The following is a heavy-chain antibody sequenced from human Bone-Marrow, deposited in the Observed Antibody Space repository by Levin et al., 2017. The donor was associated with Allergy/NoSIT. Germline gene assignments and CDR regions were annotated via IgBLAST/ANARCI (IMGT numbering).Heavy chain of an antibody. D-gene: IGHD5-12*01. Sequence: KVSCKGSGYSFTSYWIGWVRQLPGKGLEWMGIIYPGDSDTRYSPSFQGQVTIPADKSISTAYLQWSSLKASDTAMYYCARPKSGYDIYFDYWGQGTLVTVSS. J-gene: IGHJ4*02. V-gene: IGHV5-51*01. CDR3: ARPKSGYDIYFDY. CDR1: GYSFTSYW. CDR2: IYPGDSDT.